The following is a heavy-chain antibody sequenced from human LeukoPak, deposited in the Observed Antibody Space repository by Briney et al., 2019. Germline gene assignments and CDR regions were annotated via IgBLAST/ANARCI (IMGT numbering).Heavy chain of an antibody. CDR1: GYSFTSYW. J-gene: IGHJ3*02. CDR3: ARTGYSSGWYGAFDI. V-gene: IGHV5-51*01. Sequence: GESLKISCKGSGYSFTSYWIGWVRQMPEKGLEWMGIIYPGDSDTRYSPSFQGQVTISADKSISTAYLQWSSLKASDTAVYYCARTGYSSGWYGAFDIWGQGTKVTVSS. CDR2: IYPGDSDT. D-gene: IGHD6-19*01.